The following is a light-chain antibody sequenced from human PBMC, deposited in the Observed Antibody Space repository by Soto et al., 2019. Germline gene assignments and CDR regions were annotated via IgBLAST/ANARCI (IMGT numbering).Light chain of an antibody. CDR2: DAS. CDR3: QQRNSWPLT. CDR1: QSVSKY. J-gene: IGKJ4*01. Sequence: EIVLTQSPAPLSLSPGERATLSCRASQSVSKYLAWYQQKLGQAPRLLIYDASNRATGIPARFSGSGSGTDFTLTISSLEPEDFAVYYCQQRNSWPLTFGGGTKVEIK. V-gene: IGKV3-11*01.